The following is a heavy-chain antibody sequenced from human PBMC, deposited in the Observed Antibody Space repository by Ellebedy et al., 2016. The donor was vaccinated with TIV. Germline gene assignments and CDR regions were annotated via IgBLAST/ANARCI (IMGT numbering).Heavy chain of an antibody. D-gene: IGHD2-15*01. V-gene: IGHV3-23*01. CDR1: GFTFSNFA. Sequence: GESLKISXAASGFTFSNFAMSWVRQAPGKGLEWVSAISASGGSTYYSDSVKGRSTISRDNSKNTLYLQMNSVRAEDTALYYCAKEGVAATGPEQLDAFDIWGQGTMVTVSS. CDR3: AKEGVAATGPEQLDAFDI. J-gene: IGHJ3*02. CDR2: ISASGGST.